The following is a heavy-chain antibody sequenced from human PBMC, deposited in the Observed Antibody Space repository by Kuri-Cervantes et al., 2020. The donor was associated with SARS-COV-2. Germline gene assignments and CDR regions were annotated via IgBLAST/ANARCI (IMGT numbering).Heavy chain of an antibody. D-gene: IGHD2-15*01. Sequence: GGSLRLSCAASGFTFSSYAMSWVRQAPGKGLEWVSAISGSGGSTYYADSVKGRFTTSRDNSKNTLYLQMNSLRAEDTAVYYCAKGYSALYYYYYMDVWGKGTTVTVSS. J-gene: IGHJ6*03. CDR3: AKGYSALYYYYYMDV. CDR2: ISGSGGST. V-gene: IGHV3-23*01. CDR1: GFTFSSYA.